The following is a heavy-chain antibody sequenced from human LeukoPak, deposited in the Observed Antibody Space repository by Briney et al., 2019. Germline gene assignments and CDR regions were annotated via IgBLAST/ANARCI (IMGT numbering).Heavy chain of an antibody. Sequence: GGSLRLSCAASGFTFSSYAMHWVRQAPGKGLEYVSAISSNGGSTYYANSVKGRFTISRDNSKNTLYLQMGSLRAEDMAVYYCATQSYFQFDYWGQGTLVTVSS. V-gene: IGHV3-64*01. CDR2: ISSNGGST. CDR1: GFTFSSYA. J-gene: IGHJ4*02. D-gene: IGHD2/OR15-2a*01. CDR3: ATQSYFQFDY.